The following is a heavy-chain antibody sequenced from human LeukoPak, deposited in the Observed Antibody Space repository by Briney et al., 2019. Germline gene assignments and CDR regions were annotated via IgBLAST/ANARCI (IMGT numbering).Heavy chain of an antibody. V-gene: IGHV4-39*01. CDR3: ARQNLIVPAGFVQDNWFDP. Sequence: SETLSLTCTVSGGSISSSSYYWGWIRQPPGKGLEWIGSIYYSGSTYYNPSLKSRVTISVDTSKNQFSLKLSSVTAADTAVYYCARQNLIVPAGFVQDNWFDPWGQGTLVTVSS. D-gene: IGHD2-2*01. J-gene: IGHJ5*02. CDR2: IYYSGST. CDR1: GGSISSSSYY.